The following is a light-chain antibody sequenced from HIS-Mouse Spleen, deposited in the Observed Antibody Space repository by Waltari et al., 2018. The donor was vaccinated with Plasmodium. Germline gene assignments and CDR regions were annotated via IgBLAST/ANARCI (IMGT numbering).Light chain of an antibody. CDR2: GAS. V-gene: IGKV3-20*01. J-gene: IGKJ2*01. CDR3: QQYGSSPYT. Sequence: EIVLTQSPGTLSLSPGERATLSCRASQSVSSSYLAWYQQKPGQAPRLLIYGASSRATVIPDRFSGSGSGTDVTLTISRLEPEDFAVYYCQQYGSSPYTFGQGTKLEIK. CDR1: QSVSSSY.